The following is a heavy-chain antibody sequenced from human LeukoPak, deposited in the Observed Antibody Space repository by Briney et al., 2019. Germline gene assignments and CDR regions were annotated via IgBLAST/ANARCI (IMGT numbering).Heavy chain of an antibody. CDR3: ARDEDYDSSGYLSNAFDY. CDR2: ISGSGGGT. V-gene: IGHV3-23*01. CDR1: GFTFSSSA. D-gene: IGHD3-22*01. J-gene: IGHJ4*02. Sequence: GGSLRLSCAASGFTFSSSAMSWVRQAPGKGLEWFSGISGSGGGTYYADSVKGRFIISRDNSKNTLYLQMNSLRAEDTAVYYCARDEDYDSSGYLSNAFDYWGQGTLVTVSS.